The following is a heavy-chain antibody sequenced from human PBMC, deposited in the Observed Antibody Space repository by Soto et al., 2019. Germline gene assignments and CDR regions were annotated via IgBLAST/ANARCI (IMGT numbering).Heavy chain of an antibody. CDR3: AREASAVVSLDY. D-gene: IGHD2-15*01. V-gene: IGHV1-18*01. CDR2: ISAYNGNT. Sequence: GASVKVSCKASGYTFSSYGFSWVRQAPGQGLEWMGWISAYNGNTDYAQKFQGRVTMTTDTSTSTAYMELRSLSSDDTALYYCAREASAVVSLDYWGQGTLVTVSS. J-gene: IGHJ4*02. CDR1: GYTFSSYG.